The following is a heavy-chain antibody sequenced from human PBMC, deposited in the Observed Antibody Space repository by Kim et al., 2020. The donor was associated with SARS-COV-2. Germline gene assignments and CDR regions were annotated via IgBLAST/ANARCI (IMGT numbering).Heavy chain of an antibody. J-gene: IGHJ4*02. D-gene: IGHD1-26*01. CDR2: IKSKTDGGTT. CDR3: TTAPGSYYYFDY. CDR1: GFTFSNAW. Sequence: GSLRLSCAASGFTFSNAWMSWVRQAPGKGLEWVGRIKSKTDGGTTDYAAPVKGRFTISRDDSKNTLYLQMNSLKTEDTAVYYCTTAPGSYYYFDYWGQGTLVTVSS. V-gene: IGHV3-15*01.